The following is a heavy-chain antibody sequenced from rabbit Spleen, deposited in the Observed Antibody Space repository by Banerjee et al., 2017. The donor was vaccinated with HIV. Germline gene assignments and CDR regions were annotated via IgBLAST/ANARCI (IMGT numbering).Heavy chain of an antibody. V-gene: IGHV1S45*01. J-gene: IGHJ4*01. D-gene: IGHD2-1*01. CDR2: IYTGDGST. Sequence: QEQLEESGGGLVKPEGSLTLTCKASGLDFSSSYWIYWVRQAPGKGLEWIGCIYTGDGSTAYASWAKGRFTVSKTSSTTVTLQLNSLTAADTATYFCARGSAAMTMVITGYYLSLWGPGTLVTVS. CDR1: GLDFSSSYW. CDR3: ARGSAAMTMVITGYYLSL.